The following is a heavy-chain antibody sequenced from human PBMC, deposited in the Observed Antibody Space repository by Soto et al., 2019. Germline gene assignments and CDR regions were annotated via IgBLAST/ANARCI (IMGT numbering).Heavy chain of an antibody. CDR2: INAGNGNT. J-gene: IGHJ4*02. CDR1: GYTFTSYA. CDR3: ASSYRSSTGFDY. V-gene: IGHV1-3*01. Sequence: GASVKVSCKASGYTFTSYAMHWVRQAPGQRLEWMGWINAGNGNTKYSQKFQGRVTITRDTSASTAYMELSSLRSEGTAVYYCASSYRSSTGFDYWGQGTLVTVSS. D-gene: IGHD6-6*01.